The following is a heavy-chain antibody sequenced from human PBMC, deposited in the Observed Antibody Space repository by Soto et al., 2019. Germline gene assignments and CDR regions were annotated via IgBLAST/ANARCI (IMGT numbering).Heavy chain of an antibody. CDR3: ARPMVYAHKVVSGFDY. Sequence: GSLRLSCAASGFTFSSYAMSWVRQAPGKGLEWVSGISGSGGSTYYADSVKGRFTISRDSFKNTVYLQMNSLRAEDTAVYYCARPMVYAHKVVSGFDYWGQGTLVTVSS. J-gene: IGHJ4*02. V-gene: IGHV3-23*01. CDR1: GFTFSSYA. D-gene: IGHD2-8*01. CDR2: ISGSGGST.